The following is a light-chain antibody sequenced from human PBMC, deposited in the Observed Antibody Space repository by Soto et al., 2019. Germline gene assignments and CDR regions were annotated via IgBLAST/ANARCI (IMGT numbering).Light chain of an antibody. Sequence: AIRMPQSPSSFSASTGDRVTITCRASQGISSHLAWYQQKPGKAPKLLIYDASSLESGVPSRFSGSGSGTEFTLTISSLQPDDFATYYCQQYNSYSWTFGQGTKV. J-gene: IGKJ1*01. CDR3: QQYNSYSWT. V-gene: IGKV1-8*01. CDR1: QGISSH. CDR2: DAS.